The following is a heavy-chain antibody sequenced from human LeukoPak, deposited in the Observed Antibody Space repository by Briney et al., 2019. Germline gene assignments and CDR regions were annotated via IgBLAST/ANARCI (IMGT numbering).Heavy chain of an antibody. Sequence: GGSVRLSCGASGFTFNSYGIHWVRQAPGKGLEWVAVISYDGSNKYYADSVKGRFTISRDNSKNTLYLQMNSLRAEDTAVYYCARRPTVTTPLTAWGQGTLVTVSS. CDR1: GFTFNSYG. J-gene: IGHJ5*02. D-gene: IGHD4-17*01. V-gene: IGHV3-30*03. CDR3: ARRPTVTTPLTA. CDR2: ISYDGSNK.